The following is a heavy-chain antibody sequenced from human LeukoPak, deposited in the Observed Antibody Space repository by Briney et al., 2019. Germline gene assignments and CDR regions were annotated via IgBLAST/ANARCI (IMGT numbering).Heavy chain of an antibody. V-gene: IGHV5-51*01. J-gene: IGHJ4*02. CDR1: GYSFTKYW. CDR3: VRLFRNWSDGGVDQ. CDR2: IYPGDSDT. Sequence: GESLKISCKASGYSFTKYWIGWVRQMPGKGLEWMGIIYPGDSDTRYSPSSQGQVTISADKSISTAYLQWSSLQASDTAMYYRVRLFRNWSDGGVDQWGQGTLVTVSS. D-gene: IGHD1-1*01.